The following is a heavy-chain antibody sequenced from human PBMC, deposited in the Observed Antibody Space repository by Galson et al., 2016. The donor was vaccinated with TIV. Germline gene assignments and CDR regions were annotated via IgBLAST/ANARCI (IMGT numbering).Heavy chain of an antibody. V-gene: IGHV3-33*01. CDR1: GFTFSSYG. CDR2: VWNDGSNK. J-gene: IGHJ4*02. D-gene: IGHD3-22*01. Sequence: SLRLSCAASGFTFSSYGMHWVRQAPGKGLEWVAVVWNDGSNKYYGDSVKGRLTISRDNSKNMLYLQMNSLRAEDSAVYYCARDLGIGDSFDNPGYYQFSFDSWGQGTLVTVSS. CDR3: ARDLGIGDSFDNPGYYQFSFDS.